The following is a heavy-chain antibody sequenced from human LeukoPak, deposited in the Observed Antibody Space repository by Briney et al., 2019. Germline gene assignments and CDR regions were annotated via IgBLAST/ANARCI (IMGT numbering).Heavy chain of an antibody. D-gene: IGHD3-10*01. CDR1: GITLSNYG. V-gene: IGHV3-23*01. Sequence: GGSLRLSCAVSGITLSNYGMSWVRHSPGKGLEWVSSIDADGAATFYADSVKGRFSISRDNAKNTVGLQMHSLTAEDSAVYYCAKDQSYYNWFDPRGQGTLVTVSS. CDR2: IDADGAAT. CDR3: AKDQSYYNWFDP. J-gene: IGHJ5*02.